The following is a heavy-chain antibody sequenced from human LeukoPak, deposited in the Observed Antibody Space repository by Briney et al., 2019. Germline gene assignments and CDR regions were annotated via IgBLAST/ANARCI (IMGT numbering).Heavy chain of an antibody. J-gene: IGHJ4*02. CDR2: IYYSGST. CDR3: ARKYCSGGSCYFDY. D-gene: IGHD2-15*01. V-gene: IGHV4-39*01. Sequence: PSETLSLTCTVSGGSISSSSYYWGWIRQPPGKGLEWIGSIYYSGSTYYNPSLKSRVTISVDTSTNQFSLKLSSVTAADTAVYYCARKYCSGGSCYFDYWGQGTLGTVSS. CDR1: GGSISSSSYY.